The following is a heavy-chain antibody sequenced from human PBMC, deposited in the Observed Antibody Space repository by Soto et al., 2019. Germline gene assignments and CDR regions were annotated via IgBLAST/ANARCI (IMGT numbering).Heavy chain of an antibody. CDR1: GGYFSVYY. V-gene: IGHV4-34*01. J-gene: IGHJ4*02. CDR2: INHSGST. Sequence: PSDTLTLTCAVSGGYFSVYYWTLIRQPPGTGLEWIGEINHSGSTNYNPSLKSRVTISVDTSKNQFSLKLTSVTAADTAVYYCARDKITGLFDYWGQG. CDR3: ARDKITGLFDY. D-gene: IGHD2-8*02.